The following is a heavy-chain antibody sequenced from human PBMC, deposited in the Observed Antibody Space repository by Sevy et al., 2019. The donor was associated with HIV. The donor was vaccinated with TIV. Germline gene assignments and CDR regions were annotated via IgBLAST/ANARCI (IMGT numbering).Heavy chain of an antibody. CDR1: GYTFTSYG. CDR3: ARGSFSGSGSLWGDY. V-gene: IGHV1-18*04. J-gene: IGHJ4*02. CDR2: ISAYNGNT. Sequence: ASVKVSCKASGYTFTSYGTSWVRQAPGQGLEWMGWISAYNGNTNYAQKFQGRVTMTTDTSTSTAYMELRSLRSDDTAVYYCARGSFSGSGSLWGDYWGQGTLVTVSS. D-gene: IGHD3-10*01.